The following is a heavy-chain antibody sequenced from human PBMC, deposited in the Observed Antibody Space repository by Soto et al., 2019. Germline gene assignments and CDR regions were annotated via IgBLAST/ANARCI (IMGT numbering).Heavy chain of an antibody. CDR3: ARFLAAEIFDY. D-gene: IGHD6-25*01. CDR1: GFSLSTSGVG. Sequence: QITLKESGPTLVKPTQTLTLTCTFSGFSLSTSGVGVGWIRQPPGKALEWLALIYWDDDKRYSPSLNSRLTITKDTSKNQVVLTMTNMDPVDTATYYCARFLAAEIFDYWGQGTLVTVSS. CDR2: IYWDDDK. V-gene: IGHV2-5*02. J-gene: IGHJ4*02.